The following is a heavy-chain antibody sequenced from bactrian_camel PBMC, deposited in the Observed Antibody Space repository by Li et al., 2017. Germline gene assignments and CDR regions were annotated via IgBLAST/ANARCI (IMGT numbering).Heavy chain of an antibody. V-gene: IGHV3S53*01. CDR1: GHGFSRWC. CDR3: AARGPYCYTKLSVRDFTY. CDR2: IDSTGGR. J-gene: IGHJ4*01. Sequence: VQLVESGGGSVQAGGSLRLSCAASGHGFSRWCMAWWRQAPGRDRKLLAEIDSTGGRTYDDSVKGRFTISQDNAKNTVYLQMNSLKPEDTAMYYCAARGPYCYTKLSVRDFTYWGQGTQVTVSS. D-gene: IGHD2*01.